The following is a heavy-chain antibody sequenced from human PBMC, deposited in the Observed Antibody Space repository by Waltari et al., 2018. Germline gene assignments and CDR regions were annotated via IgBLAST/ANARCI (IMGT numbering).Heavy chain of an antibody. J-gene: IGHJ4*02. Sequence: EVQVVDSGVGLVQPGASLRLSCATSGFTLSNYWIHWVRHAPGKGLVWVSIMSADGSVRRYADSVKGRFTISRDNVKNMLYLQMDSLRAEDTAVYYCARDGGRNLDYWGQGTLVVVSS. CDR2: MSADGSVR. CDR1: GFTLSNYW. CDR3: ARDGGRNLDY. V-gene: IGHV3-74*01. D-gene: IGHD6-25*01.